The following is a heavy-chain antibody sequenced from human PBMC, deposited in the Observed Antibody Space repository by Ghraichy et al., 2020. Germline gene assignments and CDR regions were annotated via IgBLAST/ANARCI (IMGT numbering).Heavy chain of an antibody. J-gene: IGHJ4*01. V-gene: IGHV3-23*01. CDR3: ARHPVSYYDVLSGVYPVDY. Sequence: GRSLRLSCAASAITFSTYAMSWVRQVPGKGLQWVSGNTGSGETTHYAESVRGRFSISRDNSKSTLFLQMNSLRAEDTAIYYCARHPVSYYDVLSGVYPVDYW. CDR2: NTGSGETT. CDR1: AITFSTYA. D-gene: IGHD3-3*01.